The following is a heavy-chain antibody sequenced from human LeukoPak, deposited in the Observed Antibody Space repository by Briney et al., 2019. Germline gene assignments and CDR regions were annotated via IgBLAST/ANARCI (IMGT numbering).Heavy chain of an antibody. D-gene: IGHD3-3*01. CDR1: GFTFKSYA. Sequence: GGSLRLSCAASGFTFKSYAMTWVRQAPGKGLEWVSAIGGGGDKVFYADSVKGRFTISRDNSKQTLFLQMNSLGAADTAVYYCAKVSSGEHTFWSDFSQDKWFDPWGLGTLVTVSS. CDR3: AKVSSGEHTFWSDFSQDKWFDP. CDR2: IGGGGDKV. V-gene: IGHV3-23*01. J-gene: IGHJ5*02.